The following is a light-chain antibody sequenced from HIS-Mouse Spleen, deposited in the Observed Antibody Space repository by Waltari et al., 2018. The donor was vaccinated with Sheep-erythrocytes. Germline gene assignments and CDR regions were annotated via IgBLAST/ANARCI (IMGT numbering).Light chain of an antibody. CDR2: EGS. CDR3: CSYAGSSTLV. Sequence: QSALTQPASVSGSPGQSITIPCTGTSRAVGSYNLFPWYQQHPGKAPKLMIYEGSKRPSGVSNRFSGSKSGNTASLTISGLQAEDEADYYCCSYAGSSTLVFGGGTKLTVL. V-gene: IGLV2-23*01. J-gene: IGLJ2*01. CDR1: SRAVGSYNL.